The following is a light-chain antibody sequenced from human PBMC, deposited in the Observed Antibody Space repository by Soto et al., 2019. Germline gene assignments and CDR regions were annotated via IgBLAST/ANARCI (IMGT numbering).Light chain of an antibody. Sequence: EIVLTQSPGTLSLCPGERATLSCRASQSVSSSYLAWYQQKPGQAPRLLFYDASSRATGIPDRFSGSGSGTDFTLTISRLEPEDFAVYYCQQFGSSPLFTFGPGTKVDVK. V-gene: IGKV3-20*01. CDR3: QQFGSSPLFT. CDR1: QSVSSSY. CDR2: DAS. J-gene: IGKJ3*01.